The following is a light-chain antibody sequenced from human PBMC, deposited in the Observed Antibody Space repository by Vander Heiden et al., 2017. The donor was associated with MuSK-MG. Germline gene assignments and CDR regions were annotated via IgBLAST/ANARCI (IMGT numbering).Light chain of an antibody. CDR1: QDISNY. CDR2: DAS. CDR3: QQDDNLPST. Sequence: DIQMTQSPSSLSASVGDRVTITCQASQDISNYLNWHQQKPGKAPKLLIYDASNLETGVPSRFSGSGSGTDFTFTISSLQPEDFATYYCQQDDNLPSTFGQGTKLDIK. V-gene: IGKV1-33*01. J-gene: IGKJ2*01.